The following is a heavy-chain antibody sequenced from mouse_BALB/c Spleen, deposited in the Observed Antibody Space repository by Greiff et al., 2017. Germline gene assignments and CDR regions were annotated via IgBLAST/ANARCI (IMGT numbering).Heavy chain of an antibody. CDR3: ARRYYDYGYFDV. CDR1: GYTFTSYW. Sequence: QVQLQQSGAELAKPGASVKMSCKASGYTFTSYWMHWVKQRPGQGLEWIGYINPSTGYTEYNQKFKDKATLTADKSSSTAYMQLSSLTSEDSAVYYCARRYYDYGYFDVWGAGTTVTVSS. V-gene: IGHV1-7*01. CDR2: INPSTGYT. D-gene: IGHD2-4*01. J-gene: IGHJ1*01.